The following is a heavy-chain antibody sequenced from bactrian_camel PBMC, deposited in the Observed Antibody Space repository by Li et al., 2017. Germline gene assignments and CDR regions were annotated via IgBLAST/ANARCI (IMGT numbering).Heavy chain of an antibody. CDR1: GFTFSAYP. CDR3: AAYVTAATFVTGGNYLTPRRYNY. CDR2: ITNTAVNT. J-gene: IGHJ4*01. D-gene: IGHD7*01. Sequence: VQLVESGGGLVQPGGSLRLSCAASGFTFSAYPMSWVRQAPGKGLEWLAGITNTAVNTYYADSVKGRFTISQDNAKNTLYLQMDSLKPEDTAMYYCAAYVTAATFVTGGNYLTPRRYNYWGQGTQVTVS. V-gene: IGHV3S31*01.